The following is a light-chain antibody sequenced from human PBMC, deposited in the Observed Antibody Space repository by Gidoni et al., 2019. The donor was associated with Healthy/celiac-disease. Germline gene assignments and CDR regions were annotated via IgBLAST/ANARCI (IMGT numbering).Light chain of an antibody. Sequence: EIVLTQSPGTLSLSPGERSTLSCRASQSVSSSYLAWYQQKPGQAPRLLIYGASSRATGIPDRFSGSGSGTDFTLTISRLEPEDFAVYYCQQYGSSPPYXXXQGTKLEIK. CDR1: QSVSSSY. J-gene: IGKJ2*01. V-gene: IGKV3-20*01. CDR3: QQYGSSPPYX. CDR2: GAS.